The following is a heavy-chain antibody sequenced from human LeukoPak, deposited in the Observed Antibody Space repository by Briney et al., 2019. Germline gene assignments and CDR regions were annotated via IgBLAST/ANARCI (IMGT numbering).Heavy chain of an antibody. Sequence: SETLSLTCTVSGGSISSSSYYWSWIRQPAGKGLEWIGRIYTSGSTNYNPSLKSRVTVSVDTSKNQFSLKLSSVTAADTAVYYCASDKVVPAAMGFFTNYFDYWGQGTLVTVSS. CDR1: GGSISSSSYY. CDR3: ASDKVVPAAMGFFTNYFDY. V-gene: IGHV4-61*02. CDR2: IYTSGST. D-gene: IGHD2-2*01. J-gene: IGHJ4*02.